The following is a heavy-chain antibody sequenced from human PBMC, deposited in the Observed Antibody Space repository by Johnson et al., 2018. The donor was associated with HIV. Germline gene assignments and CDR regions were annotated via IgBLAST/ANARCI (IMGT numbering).Heavy chain of an antibody. CDR2: IWYDGSNK. CDR3: ARDASGYEEWAFDI. D-gene: IGHD5-12*01. J-gene: IGHJ3*02. Sequence: VQLVESGGGVVQPGRSLRLSCAASGFTFSSYGMHWVRQAPGKGLEWVAVIWYDGSNKYYADSVKGRFTISRDNSKNTLYLQMNSLRAEDTAVYYCARDASGYEEWAFDIWGQGTMVTVSS. V-gene: IGHV3-33*01. CDR1: GFTFSSYG.